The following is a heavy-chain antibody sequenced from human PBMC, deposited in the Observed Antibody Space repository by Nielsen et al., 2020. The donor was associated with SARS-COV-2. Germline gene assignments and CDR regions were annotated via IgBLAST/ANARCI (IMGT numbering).Heavy chain of an antibody. Sequence: AGSLRLSCAASGFTFSSYSMNWVRQAPGKGLEWVSSISSSSSYIYYADSVKGRFTISRDNAKNSLYLQMNSLRAEDTAVYYCARDLEDIVVVPAADVHADYYYYYGMDVWGQGTTVTVSS. CDR3: ARDLEDIVVVPAADVHADYYYYYGMDV. D-gene: IGHD2-2*01. V-gene: IGHV3-21*01. CDR2: ISSSSSYI. CDR1: GFTFSSYS. J-gene: IGHJ6*02.